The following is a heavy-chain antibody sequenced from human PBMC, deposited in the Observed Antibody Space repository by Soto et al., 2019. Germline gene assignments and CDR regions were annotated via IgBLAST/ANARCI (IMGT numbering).Heavy chain of an antibody. CDR2: ISYDGSNK. CDR3: AKDPVRGIAAAGTRFGGWFDP. V-gene: IGHV3-30*18. CDR1: GFTFSSYG. Sequence: GGSLRLSCAASGFTFSSYGMHWVRQAPGKGLEWVAVISYDGSNKYYADSVKGRFTISRDNSKNTLYLQMNSLRAEETAVYYCAKDPVRGIAAAGTRFGGWFDPWGQGTLVTVSS. D-gene: IGHD6-13*01. J-gene: IGHJ5*02.